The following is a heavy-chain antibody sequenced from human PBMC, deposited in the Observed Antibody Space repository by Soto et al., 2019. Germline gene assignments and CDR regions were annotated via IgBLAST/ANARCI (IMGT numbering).Heavy chain of an antibody. CDR3: ARDGKNNWNDPYYYYYGMDV. CDR1: GYTFTSYG. V-gene: IGHV1-18*01. CDR2: ISAYNGNT. D-gene: IGHD1-1*01. J-gene: IGHJ6*02. Sequence: ASVKVSCKASGYTFTSYGISWVRQAPGQGLEWMGWISAYNGNTNYAQKLQGRVTMTTDTSTSTAYMELRSLRSDDTAVYYCARDGKNNWNDPYYYYYGMDVWGQGTTVTVSS.